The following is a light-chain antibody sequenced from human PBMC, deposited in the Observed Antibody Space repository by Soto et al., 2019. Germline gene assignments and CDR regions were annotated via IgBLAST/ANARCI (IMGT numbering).Light chain of an antibody. V-gene: IGKV3-20*01. CDR1: QSVRSER. CDR2: DAS. J-gene: IGKJ5*01. Sequence: IVLTQSPDTLSFSPGERATLSCRASQSVRSERLAWYQHKRGQAPRLVIFDASSRATGIPERFSGSGSGTDFTLTITRLEPEDFAVYFCQQYDVSPITFGLGTRLEIK. CDR3: QQYDVSPIT.